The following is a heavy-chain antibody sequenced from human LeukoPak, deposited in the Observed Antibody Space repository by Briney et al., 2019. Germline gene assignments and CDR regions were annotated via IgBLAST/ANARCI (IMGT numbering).Heavy chain of an antibody. CDR2: ISYDGSNK. D-gene: IGHD2-15*01. Sequence: GGSLRLSCAASGFTFSSYAMHWVRQAPGKGLEWVAVISYDGSNKYYADSVKGRFTISRDNSKNTLYLQMNSLRAEDTAVYYCAKDSYCSGGSCYFFEVPVDYWGQGTLVTVSS. V-gene: IGHV3-30*04. J-gene: IGHJ4*02. CDR3: AKDSYCSGGSCYFFEVPVDY. CDR1: GFTFSSYA.